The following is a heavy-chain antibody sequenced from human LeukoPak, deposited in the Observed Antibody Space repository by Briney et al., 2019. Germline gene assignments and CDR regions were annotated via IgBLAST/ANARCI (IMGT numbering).Heavy chain of an antibody. D-gene: IGHD6-19*01. V-gene: IGHV3-30*18. Sequence: GKSLRLSCAASGFNFSSNGMHWVRQAPGKGLEWVAVISNDGRQQFYADSVKGRFSISRDNAKNTLYLQMDSLRREDTALYYCAKDRGTGWYYFDSWGQGILVTVSS. CDR3: AKDRGTGWYYFDS. CDR1: GFNFSSNG. CDR2: ISNDGRQQ. J-gene: IGHJ4*02.